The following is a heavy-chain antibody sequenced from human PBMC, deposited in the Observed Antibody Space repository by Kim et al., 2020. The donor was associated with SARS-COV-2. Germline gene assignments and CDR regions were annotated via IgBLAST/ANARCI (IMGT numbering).Heavy chain of an antibody. D-gene: IGHD6-13*01. V-gene: IGHV4-39*01. CDR1: GGSISSSSYY. Sequence: SETLSLTCTVSGGSISSSSYYWGWIRQPPGKGLEWIGSIYYSGSTYYNPSLKSRVTISVDTSKNQFSLKLSSVTAADTAVYYCARLRPQQLGTGDYFDYWGQGTLVTVSS. CDR2: IYYSGST. J-gene: IGHJ4*02. CDR3: ARLRPQQLGTGDYFDY.